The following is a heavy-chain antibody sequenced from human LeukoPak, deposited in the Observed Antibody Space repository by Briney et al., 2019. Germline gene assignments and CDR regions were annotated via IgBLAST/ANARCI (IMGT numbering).Heavy chain of an antibody. V-gene: IGHV4-34*01. CDR3: ARGVYYFDY. CDR1: GGSFSGYY. Sequence: SETLSLTCAVYGGSFSGYYWSWIRQPPXXGLEWIGEINHSGSTNYNPSLKSRVTISVDTSKNQFSLKLSSVTAADTAVYYCARGVYYFDYWGQGTLVTVSS. J-gene: IGHJ4*02. CDR2: INHSGST.